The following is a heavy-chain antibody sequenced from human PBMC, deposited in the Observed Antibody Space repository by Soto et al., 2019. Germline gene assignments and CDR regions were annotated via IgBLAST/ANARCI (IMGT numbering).Heavy chain of an antibody. CDR2: ITTSGGNT. V-gene: IGHV3-23*01. J-gene: IGHJ6*03. D-gene: IGHD2-8*01. CDR1: GFTFSTYA. Sequence: EVQLLESGGGLVQPGGSLRLSCAASGFTFSTYAMSWVRQAPGKGLEWVSTITTSGGNTYYADSVQGRFTISRDNSKNTLYLQMNSLRAEDTAVYYCAGRYCTNGVCYTNYYYYIDVWGKGTTVTVPS. CDR3: AGRYCTNGVCYTNYYYYIDV.